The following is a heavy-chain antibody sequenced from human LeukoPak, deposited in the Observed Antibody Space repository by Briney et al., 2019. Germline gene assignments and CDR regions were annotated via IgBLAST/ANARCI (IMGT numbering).Heavy chain of an antibody. CDR1: GGSISSGGYY. Sequence: SQTLSLTCTVSGGSISSGGYYWSWIRQPPGKGLEWIGYIYHSGSTYYNPSLKSRVTISVDRSKNQFSLKLSSVTVANTAVYYCARKYGDYAPLFDWFDPWGQGTLVTVSS. J-gene: IGHJ5*02. D-gene: IGHD4-17*01. V-gene: IGHV4-30-2*01. CDR3: ARKYGDYAPLFDWFDP. CDR2: IYHSGST.